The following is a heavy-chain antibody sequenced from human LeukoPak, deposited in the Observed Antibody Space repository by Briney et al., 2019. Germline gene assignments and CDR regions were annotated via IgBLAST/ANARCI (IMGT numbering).Heavy chain of an antibody. J-gene: IGHJ5*02. CDR2: INPIFGTA. CDR1: GGTFSSYA. Sequence: GASVKVSCKASGGTFSSYAISWVRQAPGQGLEWMGGINPIFGTANYAQKFQGRVTITADESTSTAYMELSSLRSEDTAVYYCGRDYVVAGSNWFDPWGQGTLVTVSS. V-gene: IGHV1-69*13. CDR3: GRDYVVAGSNWFDP. D-gene: IGHD6-19*01.